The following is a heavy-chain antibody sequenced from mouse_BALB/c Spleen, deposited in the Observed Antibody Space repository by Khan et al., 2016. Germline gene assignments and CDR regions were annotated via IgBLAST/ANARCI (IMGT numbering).Heavy chain of an antibody. Sequence: EVQLQESGPGLVKPSQSLSLTCTVTGYSITSDYAWNWIRQSPGNKQERMGYISYSGSTSYNPSLKSRISITRDTSKNQFFLQLNSITTENTATYCWANAVVGPRFAYWGQGTLVTVSA. V-gene: IGHV3-2*02. CDR2: ISYSGST. D-gene: IGHD1-1*01. CDR3: ANAVVGPRFAY. CDR1: GYSITSDYA. J-gene: IGHJ3*01.